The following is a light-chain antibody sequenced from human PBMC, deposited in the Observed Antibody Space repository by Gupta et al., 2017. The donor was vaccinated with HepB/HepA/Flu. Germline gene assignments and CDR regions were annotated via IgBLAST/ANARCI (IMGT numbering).Light chain of an antibody. J-gene: IGKJ1*01. Sequence: DIQMTQSLPTLSASVGDRVTITCRASQSISSWLAWYQQKPGKAPKLLIYKASSLESGVPSRFSGSGSGTEFTLTISSLQPDDFATYYCQQYNSYPVTFGQGTKVEIK. CDR2: KAS. CDR1: QSISSW. V-gene: IGKV1-5*03. CDR3: QQYNSYPVT.